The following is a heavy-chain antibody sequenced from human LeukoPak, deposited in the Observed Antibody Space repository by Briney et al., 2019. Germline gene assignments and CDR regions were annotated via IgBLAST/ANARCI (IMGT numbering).Heavy chain of an antibody. J-gene: IGHJ6*03. CDR2: INHSGST. V-gene: IGHV4-34*01. CDR1: GGSFSGYY. Sequence: PSETLSLTCAVYGGSFSGYYWSWIRQPPGKGLEWIGEINHSGSTNYNPSLKSRVTISVDTSKNQFSLKLSSVTAADTAVYYCARGPTHAYCGCDCYSFPYYYYYMDVWGRGTTVTVSS. CDR3: ARGPTHAYCGCDCYSFPYYYYYMDV. D-gene: IGHD2-21*02.